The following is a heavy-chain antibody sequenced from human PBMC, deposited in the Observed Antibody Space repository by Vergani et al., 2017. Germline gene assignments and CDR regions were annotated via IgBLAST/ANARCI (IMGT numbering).Heavy chain of an antibody. Sequence: EKQLVQSGSETKKPGESLKISCQAFGYIFSNFWIGWVRQRPGRALEWMGIIYPGDSEVKSNPTFRGQVIFSVDTSVNTAYLQGRSLQASDTATYFCASGRHVSENGGALQLWGQGTNITVSS. CDR2: IYPGDSEV. V-gene: IGHV5-51*01. CDR3: ASGRHVSENGGALQL. D-gene: IGHD3-16*01. J-gene: IGHJ3*01. CDR1: GYIFSNFW.